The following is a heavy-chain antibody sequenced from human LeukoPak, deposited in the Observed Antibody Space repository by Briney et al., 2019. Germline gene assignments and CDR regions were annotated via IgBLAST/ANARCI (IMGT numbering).Heavy chain of an antibody. D-gene: IGHD6-19*01. Sequence: GGSLRLSCAAPGFMFHDYAIHWVRQAPGKGLEWVSLISGDGGSTFYADSVKGRFTISRDNSKNSLYLQMNSLRSDDTALYYCARESESSGWYDYWGQGTLVTVPS. CDR1: GFMFHDYA. V-gene: IGHV3-43*02. CDR3: ARESESSGWYDY. J-gene: IGHJ4*02. CDR2: ISGDGGST.